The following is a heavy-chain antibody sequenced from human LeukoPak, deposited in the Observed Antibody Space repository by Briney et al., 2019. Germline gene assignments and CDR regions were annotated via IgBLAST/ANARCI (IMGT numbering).Heavy chain of an antibody. V-gene: IGHV4-4*07. CDR2: IYTSGST. Sequence: SETLSLTCTISGGSISSYYWSWIRQPAGRGLEWIGRIYTSGSTNYNPSLKSRVTMSVDTSKNQFSLKLSSVTAADTAVYYCARDATTNYYYYGMDVWGQGTTVTVSS. J-gene: IGHJ6*02. CDR3: ARDATTNYYYYGMDV. CDR1: GGSISSYY. D-gene: IGHD5-12*01.